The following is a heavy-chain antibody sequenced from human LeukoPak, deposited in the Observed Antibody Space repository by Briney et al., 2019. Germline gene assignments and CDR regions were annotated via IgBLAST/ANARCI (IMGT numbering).Heavy chain of an antibody. J-gene: IGHJ3*02. Sequence: ASVKVSCKASGYSFTGNYMHWVRQAPGQGLEWMGWINPNSGGTNYAQKFQGRVTMTRDTSISTAYMELTRLKSDDTAVYYCAGWATAKKAFDIWGQGTMVAVSS. CDR3: AGWATAKKAFDI. CDR2: INPNSGGT. V-gene: IGHV1-2*02. CDR1: GYSFTGNY.